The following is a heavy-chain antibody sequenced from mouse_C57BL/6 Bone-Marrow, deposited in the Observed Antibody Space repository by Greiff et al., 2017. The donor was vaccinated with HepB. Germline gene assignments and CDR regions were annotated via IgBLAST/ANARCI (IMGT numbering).Heavy chain of an antibody. J-gene: IGHJ3*01. Sequence: VQLQQSGAELARPGASVKLSCKASGYTFTSYGIRWVKQRTGQGLEWIGEIYPRSGNTYYNEKFKGKATLTADKSSSTAYMELRSLTSDDSAVYFCARWYYGSSWFAYWGQGTLVTVSA. D-gene: IGHD1-1*01. CDR1: GYTFTSYG. V-gene: IGHV1-81*01. CDR3: ARWYYGSSWFAY. CDR2: IYPRSGNT.